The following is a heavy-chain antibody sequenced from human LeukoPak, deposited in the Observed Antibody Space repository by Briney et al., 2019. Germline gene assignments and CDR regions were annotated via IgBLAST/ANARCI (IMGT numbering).Heavy chain of an antibody. CDR2: IYYSGST. V-gene: IGHV4-39*07. CDR1: GGSISSSSYY. D-gene: IGHD6-13*01. CDR3: ARVRIAAAGTRSNWFDP. J-gene: IGHJ5*02. Sequence: SETLSLTCTVSGGSISSSSYYWGWIRQPPGKGLEWIGSIYYSGSTYYNPSLKSRVTISVDTSKNQFSLKLSSVTAADTAVYYCARVRIAAAGTRSNWFDPWGQGTLVTVSS.